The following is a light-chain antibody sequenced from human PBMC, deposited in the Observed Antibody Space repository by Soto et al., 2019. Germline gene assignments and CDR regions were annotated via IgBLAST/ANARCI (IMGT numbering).Light chain of an antibody. Sequence: EIVLTQSPGTLSLSPWERATLSCRASQSVRDRYLAWYQQKPGQAPRLLIYGTSSRASGIPDRFSGSGSGTDFTLTISRLEPEDFAVYYCQQYTSPLSFGGRTKVDIK. CDR3: QQYTSPLS. V-gene: IGKV3-20*01. J-gene: IGKJ4*01. CDR1: QSVRDRY. CDR2: GTS.